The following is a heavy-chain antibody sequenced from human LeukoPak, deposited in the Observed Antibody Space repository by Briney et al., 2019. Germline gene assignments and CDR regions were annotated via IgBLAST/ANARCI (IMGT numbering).Heavy chain of an antibody. CDR2: IRSKANSYAT. CDR1: GFTFSGSS. Sequence: GGSLRLSCSASGFTFSGSSIHWVRQASGKGLEWVGRIRSKANSYATAYAASVKGRSIISRDDSKNTAYLQMNSLKTEDSAVYYCVAARHFDSWGQGTQVTVSS. J-gene: IGHJ4*02. V-gene: IGHV3-73*01. CDR3: VAARHFDS. D-gene: IGHD6-6*01.